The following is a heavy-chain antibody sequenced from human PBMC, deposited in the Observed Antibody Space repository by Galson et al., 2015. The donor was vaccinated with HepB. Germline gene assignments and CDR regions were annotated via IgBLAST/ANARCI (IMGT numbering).Heavy chain of an antibody. CDR1: GGTFSSYG. J-gene: IGHJ4*02. CDR2: IVPISGAT. V-gene: IGHV1-69*13. CDR3: AKDRGGPKPRSGIGYYYWDY. D-gene: IGHD3-22*01. Sequence: SVKVSCKASGGTFSSYGISWVRQAPGQGLEWMGGIVPISGATNFGQRFQDRVSITADDSSNTVYMELGSLRSDDTAAYYCAKDRGGPKPRSGIGYYYWDYWGQGTLITVSS.